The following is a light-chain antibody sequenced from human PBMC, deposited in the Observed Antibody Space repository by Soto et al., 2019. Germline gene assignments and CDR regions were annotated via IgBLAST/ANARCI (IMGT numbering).Light chain of an antibody. CDR2: AAS. CDR1: QSISSY. J-gene: IGKJ1*01. CDR3: QQSYSTPPT. Sequence: DIQMTQSPSSLSASVGDRVTITCRASQSISSYLNWYQQKPGKAPKLLIYAASSLQSGVPSRFSGSGSGTDFTRPISRLQPEDFATYYCQQSYSTPPTFGQGTKVEIK. V-gene: IGKV1-39*01.